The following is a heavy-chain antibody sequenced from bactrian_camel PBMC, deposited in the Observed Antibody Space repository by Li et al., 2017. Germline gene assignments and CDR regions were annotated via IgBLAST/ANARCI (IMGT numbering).Heavy chain of an antibody. V-gene: IGHV3S55*01. Sequence: HVQLVESGGGSVQAGGSLKLSCAASALTFDSQDMGWYRQAPGNKCELVSDISRDDGPYYADSVKGRFTITQTGNTVYLQMNSLKPEDTAVYYCAATGQMLSVAGCRTQGTQVTVS. J-gene: IGHJ4*01. CDR2: ISRDDGP. CDR1: ALTFDSQD. D-gene: IGHD1*01.